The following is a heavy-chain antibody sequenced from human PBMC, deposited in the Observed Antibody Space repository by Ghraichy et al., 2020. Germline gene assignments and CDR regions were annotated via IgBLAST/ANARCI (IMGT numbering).Heavy chain of an antibody. CDR3: ARPPRGVFDAFDI. CDR2: IYHSGST. CDR1: GYSISSGDY. J-gene: IGHJ3*02. V-gene: IGHV4-38-2*02. D-gene: IGHD3-16*01. Sequence: GSLSLTCTVSGYSISSGDYWGWIRQPPGKGLEWIGSIYHSGSTYYNPSLKSRVTISVDTSKNQFSLKLSSVTAADTAVYYCARPPRGVFDAFDIWGQGTMVTVSS.